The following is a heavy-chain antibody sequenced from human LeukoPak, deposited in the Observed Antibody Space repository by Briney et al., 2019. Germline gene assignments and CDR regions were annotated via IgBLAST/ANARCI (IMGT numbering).Heavy chain of an antibody. J-gene: IGHJ6*02. D-gene: IGHD2-21*01. Sequence: GGSLRLSCAASGFTFSSYGMHWVRQAPGKGLEWVAFIRYDGSNKYYADSVKGRFTISRDNSKNTLYLQMNSLRAEDTAVCYCAKDDGGAYLDGMDVWGQGTTVTVSS. CDR2: IRYDGSNK. V-gene: IGHV3-30*02. CDR1: GFTFSSYG. CDR3: AKDDGGAYLDGMDV.